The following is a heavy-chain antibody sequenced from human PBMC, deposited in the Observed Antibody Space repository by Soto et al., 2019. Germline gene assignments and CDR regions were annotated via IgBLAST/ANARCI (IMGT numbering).Heavy chain of an antibody. V-gene: IGHV3-7*01. CDR3: ARDLVYSSSVPYFNDY. J-gene: IGHJ4*02. CDR1: GFTFSSYW. CDR2: IKQDGSEK. Sequence: PVGALRLSCAASGFTFSSYWMSWVRQAPGKGLEWVTNIKQDGSEKYYVDSVKGRFTISRDNAKNSLYLQMNSLRAEDTAVYYCARDLVYSSSVPYFNDYWGQGTLVTVSS. D-gene: IGHD6-6*01.